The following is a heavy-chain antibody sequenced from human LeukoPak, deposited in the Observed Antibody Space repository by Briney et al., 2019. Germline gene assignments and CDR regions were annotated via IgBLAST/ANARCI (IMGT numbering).Heavy chain of an antibody. D-gene: IGHD3-22*01. V-gene: IGHV1-8*01. CDR3: AREYYDSSGYYPD. J-gene: IGHJ4*02. CDR1: GYTFTSYD. CDR2: MNPNSGNT. Sequence: ASVTVSCKASGYTFTSYDINWVRQATGQGLEWMGWMNPNSGNTGYAQKFQGRVTMTRNTSISTAYMELSSLRSEDTAVYYCAREYYDSSGYYPDWGQGTLVTVSS.